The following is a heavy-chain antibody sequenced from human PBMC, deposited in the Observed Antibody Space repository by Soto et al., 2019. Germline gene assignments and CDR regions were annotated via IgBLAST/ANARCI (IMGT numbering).Heavy chain of an antibody. J-gene: IGHJ3*02. D-gene: IGHD2-2*02. CDR1: GYTFTGYY. CDR3: ARVGCGSTSRYSSAFLAHDAFDI. CDR2: INPNSGGT. Sequence: ASVKVSCKASGYTFTGYYMHWVRQAPGQGLEWMGWINPNSGGTNYAQKFQGRVTMTRDTSISTAYMELSRLRSDDTAVYYCARVGCGSTSRYSSAFLAHDAFDIWGQGTMVTVSS. V-gene: IGHV1-2*02.